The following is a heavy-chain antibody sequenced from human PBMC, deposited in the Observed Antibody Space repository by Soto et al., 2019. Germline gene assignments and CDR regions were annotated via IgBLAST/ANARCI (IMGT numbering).Heavy chain of an antibody. CDR2: INHSGST. CDR3: AREGGADYYYYMDV. D-gene: IGHD3-16*01. CDR1: GGSFSGYY. J-gene: IGHJ6*03. V-gene: IGHV4-34*01. Sequence: QVQLQQWGAGLLKPSETLSLTCAVYGGSFSGYYWSWIRQPPGKGLEWIGEINHSGSTNYNPSLKSRVTISVDTSKNQFSLELSSVTAADTAVYYCAREGGADYYYYMDVWGKGTTVTVSS.